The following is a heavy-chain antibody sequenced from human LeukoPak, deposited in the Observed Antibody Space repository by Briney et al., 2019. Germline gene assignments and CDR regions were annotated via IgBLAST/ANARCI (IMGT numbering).Heavy chain of an antibody. V-gene: IGHV3-21*01. CDR1: GFTFSSYS. D-gene: IGHD2-15*01. Sequence: GGSLTLSCAASGFTFSSYSMNWVRQAPGQGLEWVSSISSSSSYIYYADSVQGRFTISRDNAKNSLYLQMNSLRAEDTAVYYCAKVETAFDDAFDIWGQGTMVTVSS. CDR2: ISSSSSYI. CDR3: AKVETAFDDAFDI. J-gene: IGHJ3*02.